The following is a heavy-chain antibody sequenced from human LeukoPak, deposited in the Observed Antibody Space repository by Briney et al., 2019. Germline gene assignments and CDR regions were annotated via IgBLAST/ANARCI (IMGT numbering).Heavy chain of an antibody. J-gene: IGHJ4*02. CDR1: GYLFTSYW. CDR3: AKVWGIAPRQNFDD. V-gene: IGHV5-10-1*01. CDR2: IDPSDSYT. D-gene: IGHD6-13*01. Sequence: GESLKISCKGSGYLFTSYWSNWVRQMPGKGVEWMGRIDPSDSYTNYRPSFQGHVTISADKSISTAYLQWSSLKASDTAMYYCAKVWGIAPRQNFDDWGQGTLVTVSS.